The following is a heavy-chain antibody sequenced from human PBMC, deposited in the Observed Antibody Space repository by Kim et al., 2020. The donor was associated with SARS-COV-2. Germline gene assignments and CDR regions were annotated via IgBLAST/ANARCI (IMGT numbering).Heavy chain of an antibody. J-gene: IGHJ6*02. V-gene: IGHV3-23*01. CDR3: AKDQPSSSWYDYYYYGMDV. Sequence: GRFTNSRDNTKNTLYLQMNSLRAEDTAVYYCAKDQPSSSWYDYYYYGMDVWGQGTTVTVSS. D-gene: IGHD6-13*01.